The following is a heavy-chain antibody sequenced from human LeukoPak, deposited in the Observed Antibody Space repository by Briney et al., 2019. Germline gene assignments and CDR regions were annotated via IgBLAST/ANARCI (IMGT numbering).Heavy chain of an antibody. CDR3: ARAGVTAGYGLLDY. J-gene: IGHJ4*02. Sequence: GASVKVSCKASGHTFTSYGISWVRQAPGQGLEWMGWISAYNGNANYAQKLQGRVTMTTDTSTSTAYMELRSLRSDDTAVYYCARAGVTAGYGLLDYWGQGTLVTVSS. CDR2: ISAYNGNA. CDR1: GHTFTSYG. V-gene: IGHV1-18*01. D-gene: IGHD3-10*01.